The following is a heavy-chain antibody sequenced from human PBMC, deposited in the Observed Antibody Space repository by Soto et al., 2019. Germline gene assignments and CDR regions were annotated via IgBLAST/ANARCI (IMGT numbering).Heavy chain of an antibody. CDR2: IWYDGSNK. Sequence: QVQLVESGEGVVQPGRSLRLSCAASGFTFSSYGMHWVRQAPGKGLEWVAVIWYDGSNKYYADSVKGRFTISRDNSKNTLYLQMNSLRAEDTAVYYCARDGASAVTSWYYYYYGMDVWGQGTTVTVSS. V-gene: IGHV3-33*01. CDR1: GFTFSSYG. J-gene: IGHJ6*02. D-gene: IGHD4-17*01. CDR3: ARDGASAVTSWYYYYYGMDV.